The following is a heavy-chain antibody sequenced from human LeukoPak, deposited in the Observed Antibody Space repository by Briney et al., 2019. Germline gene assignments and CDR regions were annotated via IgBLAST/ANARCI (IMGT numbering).Heavy chain of an antibody. CDR2: ISSSGGST. CDR1: GITASSSY. V-gene: IGHV3-64D*09. J-gene: IGHJ4*02. Sequence: GGSLRLSCVVSGITASSSYMSWVRQAPGKGLEYVSAISSSGGSTYDADSVKGRFTISRDNSNNTLYLQMSSLRAEDTAVYYCVKDSAPYSNGWGFDYWGQGTLVTVSS. CDR3: VKDSAPYSNGWGFDY. D-gene: IGHD6-19*01.